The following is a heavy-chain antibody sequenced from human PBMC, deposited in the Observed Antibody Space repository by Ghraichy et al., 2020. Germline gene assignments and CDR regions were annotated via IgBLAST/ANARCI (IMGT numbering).Heavy chain of an antibody. D-gene: IGHD3-10*01. V-gene: IGHV4-4*09. Sequence: SETLSLTCTVSGGSISSHNWSWIRQPPGRRLELVGHVYASGSTNYNPSLKSRVTISLDTSKNQLSLKVTSVTAADTAVYYCARRLSGGSKYGLLDVWGQGTKVTVSS. CDR2: VYASGST. J-gene: IGHJ6*02. CDR3: ARRLSGGSKYGLLDV. CDR1: GGSISSHN.